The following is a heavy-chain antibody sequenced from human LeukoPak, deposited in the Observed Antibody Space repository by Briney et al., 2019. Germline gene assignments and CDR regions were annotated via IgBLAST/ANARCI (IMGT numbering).Heavy chain of an antibody. V-gene: IGHV4-59*01. CDR1: GGSINDYF. CDR3: ARETGHLSGHFRLGSYAFDM. Sequence: SETLSLTCTVSGGSINDYFWTWIRQPPGKGLEWIGYIYYSGSTNYNPSLKSRVTISLDTSNNQVSLRLSSVTAADTAVYFCARETGHLSGHFRLGSYAFDMWGQGTMVTVSS. J-gene: IGHJ3*02. D-gene: IGHD3-22*01. CDR2: IYYSGST.